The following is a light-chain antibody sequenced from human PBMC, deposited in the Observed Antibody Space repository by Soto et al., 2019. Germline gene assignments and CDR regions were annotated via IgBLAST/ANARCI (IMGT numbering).Light chain of an antibody. CDR1: QSVLSSSDNKNY. V-gene: IGKV4-1*01. CDR2: LAS. CDR3: QHYYGSPS. J-gene: IGKJ3*01. Sequence: DIVMTQSPDSLAVSLGERATINCKSSQSVLSSSDNKNYLAWYQQKPGQPPKLLIYLASTRESGVPDRFSGSRSGTDFTLTISSLQAEDVAVYYCQHYYGSPSFGPGTKVDIK.